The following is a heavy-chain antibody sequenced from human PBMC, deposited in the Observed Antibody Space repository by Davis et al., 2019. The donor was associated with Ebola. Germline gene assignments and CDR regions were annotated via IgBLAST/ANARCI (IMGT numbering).Heavy chain of an antibody. CDR2: ISAYNGNT. D-gene: IGHD1-26*01. CDR1: GYTFTSYG. CDR3: ARLGSAPFDY. J-gene: IGHJ4*02. Sequence: ASVKVSCKASGYTFTSYGISWVRQAPGQGLEWMGWISAYNGNTIYAQKFQDRVTMTRDTSISTAYMELSRLRSDDTAVYYCARLGSAPFDYWGQGTLVTVSS. V-gene: IGHV1-18*04.